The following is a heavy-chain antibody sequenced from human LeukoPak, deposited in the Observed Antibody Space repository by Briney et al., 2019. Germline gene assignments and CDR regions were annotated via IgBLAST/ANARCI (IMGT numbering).Heavy chain of an antibody. CDR1: GYTFTGYY. D-gene: IGHD3-22*01. CDR2: INPNSGGT. J-gene: IGHJ4*02. V-gene: IGHV1-2*06. Sequence: ASVKVSCKASGYTFTGYYMHWVRQAPGQGLEWMGRINPNSGGTNYAQKFQGRVTMTRDTSISTAYMEPSRLRSDDTAVYYCASLYYYDSSGFFDYWGQGTLVTVSS. CDR3: ASLYYYDSSGFFDY.